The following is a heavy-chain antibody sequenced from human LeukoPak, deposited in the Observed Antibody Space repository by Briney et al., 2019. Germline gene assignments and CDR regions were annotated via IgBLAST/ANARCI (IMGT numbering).Heavy chain of an antibody. J-gene: IGHJ4*02. D-gene: IGHD3-22*01. CDR2: IIPIFGTA. Sequence: ASVKVSCKASGSTFSSYAISWVRQAPGQGLEWMGGIIPIFGTANYAQKFQGRVTITADESTSTAYMELSSLRSEDTAVYYCAREYYYDSSGYSPFDYWGQGTLVTVSS. V-gene: IGHV1-69*13. CDR1: GSTFSSYA. CDR3: AREYYYDSSGYSPFDY.